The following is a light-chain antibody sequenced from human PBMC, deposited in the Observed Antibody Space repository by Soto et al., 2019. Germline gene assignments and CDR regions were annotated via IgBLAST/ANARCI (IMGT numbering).Light chain of an antibody. CDR1: SSDVGGYNS. V-gene: IGLV2-14*01. J-gene: IGLJ1*01. Sequence: QSGLTHPAAVSVSPGQSITISCTGTSSDVGGYNSVSLYQQHPGKAPKRMIYEVSNRPSGVSTRFSGSKSGSTASLTISGLQAEDEADYYCSSYTSSSTPCVFGTGTKVTV. CDR2: EVS. CDR3: SSYTSSSTPCV.